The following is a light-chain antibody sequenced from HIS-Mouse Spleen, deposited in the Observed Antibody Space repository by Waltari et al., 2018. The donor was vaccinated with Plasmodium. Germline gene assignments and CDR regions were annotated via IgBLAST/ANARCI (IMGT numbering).Light chain of an antibody. J-gene: IGLJ3*02. Sequence: SYELTQPPSVSVSPGQTARITCSGDALPKKNIAYWYQQKSGQAPVLVIYEDSKRPSGIPERFSGSSSGTMATLTISGAQVEDEADYYCYSTDSSGNHRVFGGGTKLTVL. V-gene: IGLV3-10*01. CDR3: YSTDSSGNHRV. CDR1: ALPKKNI. CDR2: EDS.